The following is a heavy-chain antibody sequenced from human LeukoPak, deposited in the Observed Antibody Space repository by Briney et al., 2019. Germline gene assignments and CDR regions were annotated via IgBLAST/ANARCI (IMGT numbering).Heavy chain of an antibody. CDR2: IYPGDSDT. Sequence: GESLKISCKGSGYTFTNYWIGWVRQMPGKGLEFMGIIYPGDSDTRYSPSFQGQVTISVDKSINTAYLQWSSLKASHSAMYYCAIAGYSNRWDGVDYWGQGTLVTVSS. D-gene: IGHD2/OR15-2a*01. J-gene: IGHJ4*02. V-gene: IGHV5-51*01. CDR1: GYTFTNYW. CDR3: AIAGYSNRWDGVDY.